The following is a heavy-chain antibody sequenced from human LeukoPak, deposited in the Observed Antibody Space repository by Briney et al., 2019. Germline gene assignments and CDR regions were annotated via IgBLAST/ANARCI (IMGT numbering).Heavy chain of an antibody. CDR1: GFTFSSYW. D-gene: IGHD3-22*01. CDR2: IKQDGSEK. J-gene: IGHJ6*03. Sequence: GGSLRLSCAASGFTFSSYWMSWVRQAPGKGREWVANIKQDGSEKYYVDSVKGRFTISRDNAKNSLYLQMNSLRAEETAVYYCGRNTSEFDDSSGYLHYYYYMDVWGKGATVTVSS. CDR3: GRNTSEFDDSSGYLHYYYYMDV. V-gene: IGHV3-7*01.